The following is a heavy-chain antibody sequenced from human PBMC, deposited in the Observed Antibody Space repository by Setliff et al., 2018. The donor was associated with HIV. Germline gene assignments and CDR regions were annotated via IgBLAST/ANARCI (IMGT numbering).Heavy chain of an antibody. J-gene: IGHJ4*02. CDR1: GGSISSSSYY. CDR3: IIAYSSGWLAPMGFDS. Sequence: SETLSLTCTVSGGSISSSSYYWAWIRQPPGKGLEWIGTIYYSGSTYYNPSLKSRATISVDMSKNQFSLRLSSVTAADTAVYYCIIAYSSGWLAPMGFDSWGQGTLVTVSS. CDR2: IYYSGST. V-gene: IGHV4-39*01. D-gene: IGHD6-19*01.